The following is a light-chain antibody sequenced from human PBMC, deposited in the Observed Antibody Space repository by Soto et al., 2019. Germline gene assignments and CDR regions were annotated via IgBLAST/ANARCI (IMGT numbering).Light chain of an antibody. J-gene: IGKJ3*01. V-gene: IGKV3-15*01. CDR2: GAS. CDR1: QSVSVN. Sequence: EIVMTQSPATLSVSPGERATLSCRASQSVSVNLAWYQRKPGQAPRLLIYGASTRATDIPARFSGSGSGTEFTLTSSRLQPDDFADYYCQQYNNWPPFTFGPGTKVDIK. CDR3: QQYNNWPPFT.